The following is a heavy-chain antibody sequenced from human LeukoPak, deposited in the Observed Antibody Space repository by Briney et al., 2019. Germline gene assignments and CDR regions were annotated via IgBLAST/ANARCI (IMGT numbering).Heavy chain of an antibody. Sequence: SETLSLTCTVSGGSIRSPGYYWGWTRQPPGKGLEWIGSMYYSGSSFYNPSLKSRVAISVDTSKNQFSLKLSSVTAADTAVYYCARGPPAVINPVYYYYGMDVWGQGTTVTVSS. V-gene: IGHV4-39*07. D-gene: IGHD3-16*02. CDR3: ARGPPAVINPVYYYYGMDV. CDR2: MYYSGSS. J-gene: IGHJ6*02. CDR1: GGSIRSPGYY.